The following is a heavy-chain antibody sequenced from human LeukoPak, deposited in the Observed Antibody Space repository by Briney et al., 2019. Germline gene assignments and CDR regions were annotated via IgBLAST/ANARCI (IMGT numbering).Heavy chain of an antibody. Sequence: ASVKVSCKASGGTFSSYAISWVRQAPGQGLEWMGWINPNSGGTNYAQKFQGRVTMTRDTSISTAYMELSRLRSDDTAVYYCARVSPPRPPPWNPYYMDVWGKGTTVTVSS. CDR3: ARVSPPRPPPWNPYYMDV. CDR2: INPNSGGT. CDR1: GGTFSSYA. J-gene: IGHJ6*03. V-gene: IGHV1-2*02. D-gene: IGHD1-1*01.